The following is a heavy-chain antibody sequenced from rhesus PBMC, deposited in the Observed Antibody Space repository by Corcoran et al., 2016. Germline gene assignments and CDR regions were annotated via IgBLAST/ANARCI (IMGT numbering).Heavy chain of an antibody. J-gene: IGHJ4*01. V-gene: IGHV4S10*01. CDR3: AGTGVINTDFDY. Sequence: VQLQESCPGVVKPSETLSLRCAVSGGSIRDSYRWVWIRQPPGQGMEWIGHIYGSSTSTNYNPSLKSRVTISKDTSKNQFALKLSSGTAADTAVYYCAGTGVINTDFDYWGQGVLGTVSS. D-gene: IGHD3-34*01. CDR1: GGSIRDSYR. CDR2: IYGSSTST.